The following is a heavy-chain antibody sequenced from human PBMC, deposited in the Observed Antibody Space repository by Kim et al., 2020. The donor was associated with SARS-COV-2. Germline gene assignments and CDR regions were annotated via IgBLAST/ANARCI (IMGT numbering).Heavy chain of an antibody. CDR2: FDPEDGET. D-gene: IGHD1-26*01. CDR3: ATDVYGTGGSYYFDY. J-gene: IGHJ4*02. V-gene: IGHV1-24*01. Sequence: ASVKVSCKVSGYTLTELSMHWVRQAPGKGLEWMGGFDPEDGETIYAQKFQGRVTMTEDTSTDTAYMELSRLRSEDTAVYYCATDVYGTGGSYYFDYWGQGTLVTVSS. CDR1: GYTLTELS.